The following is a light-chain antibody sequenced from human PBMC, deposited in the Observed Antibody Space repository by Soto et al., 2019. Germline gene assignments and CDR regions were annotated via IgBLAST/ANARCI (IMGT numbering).Light chain of an antibody. V-gene: IGLV2-14*01. CDR3: SAYTTSNTLI. CDR1: SSDVGGYGY. J-gene: IGLJ1*01. Sequence: QSALTQPASVSGSPGQSVTISCTGTSSDVGGYGYVSWYQQHPGTAPKLILYEVNNRPSGVSNRFSGSKSGNTASLIFSGLQTEDEANYYCSAYTTSNTLIFGTGTKVTVL. CDR2: EVN.